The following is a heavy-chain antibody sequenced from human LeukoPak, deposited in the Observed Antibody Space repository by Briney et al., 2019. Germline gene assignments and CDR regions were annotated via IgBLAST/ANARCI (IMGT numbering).Heavy chain of an antibody. CDR3: ATGAYYYYMDV. CDR2: IKSKTDGGTT. CDR1: GFTFSNAW. V-gene: IGHV3-15*01. Sequence: GGSLRLSCAASGFTFSNAWMSWVRQAPGKGLEWVGRIKSKTDGGTTDYAAPVKGRFTISRDDSKNTLYLQMNSLKTEDTAVYYCATGAYYYYMDVWGKGTTVTVSS. J-gene: IGHJ6*03.